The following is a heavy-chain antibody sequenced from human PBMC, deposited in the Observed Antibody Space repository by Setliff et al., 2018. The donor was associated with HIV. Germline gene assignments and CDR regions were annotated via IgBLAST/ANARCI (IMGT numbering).Heavy chain of an antibody. CDR2: IFYSGST. V-gene: IGHV4-39*07. CDR1: GGSITSGSYY. Sequence: KASETLSLTCSVSGGSITSGSYYWGWIRQPPGRGLKWIGSIFYSGSTYYNPSLKSRVSMSLDTSKNQFSLKLSSVTAADTAVYYCARDAAFGGSSWYYYGMDVWGQGTTVTVSS. D-gene: IGHD6-13*01. CDR3: ARDAAFGGSSWYYYGMDV. J-gene: IGHJ6*02.